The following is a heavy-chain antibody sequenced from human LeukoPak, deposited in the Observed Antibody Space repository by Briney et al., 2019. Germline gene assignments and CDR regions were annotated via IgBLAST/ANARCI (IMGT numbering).Heavy chain of an antibody. CDR3: ARDPYSSSSQDFDY. D-gene: IGHD6-6*01. J-gene: IGHJ4*02. CDR2: IIPILGIA. Sequence: ASVKVSCKASGGTFSSYAISWVRQAPGQGLEWMGRIIPILGIANYAQKFQGRVTITADKSTSTAYMELSGLRSEDTAVYYCARDPYSSSSQDFDYWGQGTLVTVSS. V-gene: IGHV1-69*04. CDR1: GGTFSSYA.